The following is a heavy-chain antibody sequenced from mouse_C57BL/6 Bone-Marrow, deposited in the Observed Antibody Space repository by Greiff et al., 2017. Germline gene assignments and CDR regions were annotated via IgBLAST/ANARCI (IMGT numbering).Heavy chain of an antibody. CDR3: ARGLYYGSSPYYFDY. CDR1: GFTFSSYA. D-gene: IGHD1-1*01. J-gene: IGHJ2*01. V-gene: IGHV5-4*01. Sequence: EVQRVESGGGLVKPGGSLTLSCAASGFTFSSYAMSWVRQTPEQRLEWVATISDGGSYTYYPDNVKGRYTISRDNAKNNRYLQMSHLKSEDKAMDYCARGLYYGSSPYYFDYWGQGTTLTVSS. CDR2: ISDGGSYT.